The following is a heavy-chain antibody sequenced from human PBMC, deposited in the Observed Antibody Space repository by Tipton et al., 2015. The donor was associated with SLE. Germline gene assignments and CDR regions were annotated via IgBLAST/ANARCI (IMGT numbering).Heavy chain of an antibody. CDR2: IYYSGST. V-gene: IGHV4-59*01. J-gene: IGHJ3*02. CDR1: GGAISRYY. CDR3: ARGVAFDI. Sequence: TLSLTCTVSGGAISRYYWSWIRQPPGKGLEWIGSIYYSGSTYYNPSLKSRVTISVDTSKNQFSLRLSSVTAADTAVYYCARGVAFDIWGQGTMVTVFS.